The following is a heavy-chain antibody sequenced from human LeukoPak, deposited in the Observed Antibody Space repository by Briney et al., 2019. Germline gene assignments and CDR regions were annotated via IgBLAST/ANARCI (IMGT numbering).Heavy chain of an antibody. Sequence: SETLSLTCAVYGGSFSGYYWSWIRQPPGKGLEWIGYIYYSGSTNYNPSLKSRVTISVDTSKNQFSLKLSSVTAADTAVYYCARDLGYSYGRVDAFDIWGQGTMVTVSS. D-gene: IGHD5-18*01. CDR2: IYYSGST. CDR1: GGSFSGYY. V-gene: IGHV4-59*01. J-gene: IGHJ3*02. CDR3: ARDLGYSYGRVDAFDI.